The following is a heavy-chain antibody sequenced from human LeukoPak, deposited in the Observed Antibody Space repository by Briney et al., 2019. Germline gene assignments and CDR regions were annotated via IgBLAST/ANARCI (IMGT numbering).Heavy chain of an antibody. J-gene: IGHJ4*02. V-gene: IGHV3-7*03. Sequence: GGSLRLSCAASGFTFSSYSMNWVRQAPGKGLEWVANIKQDGSEKYYVDSVKGRFTISRDNAKNSLYLQMNSLRAEDTAVYYCARALDYGDLYFDYWGQGTLVTVSS. CDR2: IKQDGSEK. CDR1: GFTFSSYS. D-gene: IGHD4-17*01. CDR3: ARALDYGDLYFDY.